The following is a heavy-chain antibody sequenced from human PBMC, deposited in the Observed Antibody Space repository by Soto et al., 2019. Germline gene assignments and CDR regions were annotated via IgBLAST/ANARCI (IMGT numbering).Heavy chain of an antibody. V-gene: IGHV1-69*13. J-gene: IGHJ1*01. CDR2: IIPIFGTA. Sequence: VASVKVSCKASGGTFSSYAISWVRQAPGQGLEWMGGIIPIFGTANYAQKFQGRVTITADESTSTAYMELSSLRSEDTAVYYCAREYGDYSLQHWGQGTLVTVSS. CDR3: AREYGDYSLQH. D-gene: IGHD4-17*01. CDR1: GGTFSSYA.